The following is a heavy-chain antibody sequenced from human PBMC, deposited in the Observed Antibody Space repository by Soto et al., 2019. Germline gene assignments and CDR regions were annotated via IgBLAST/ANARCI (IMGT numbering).Heavy chain of an antibody. CDR2: INPKSGGT. CDR1: GYTFSGHY. J-gene: IGHJ4*02. D-gene: IGHD6-13*01. Sequence: QVQLVQSGAEVRKPGASVKVSCNVTGYTFSGHYLHWVRQAPGQGLEWMGWINPKSGGTNYAQKFQDRDTMTADTSVSAASMELTSLRYDDTAVFYCARGLYSSPAYFFDSWGQGTLVTVSS. V-gene: IGHV1-2*02. CDR3: ARGLYSSPAYFFDS.